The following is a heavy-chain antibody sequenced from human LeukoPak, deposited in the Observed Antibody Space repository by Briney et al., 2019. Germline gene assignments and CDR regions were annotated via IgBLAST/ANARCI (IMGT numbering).Heavy chain of an antibody. CDR1: GFSVSSYD. D-gene: IGHD2-21*01. Sequence: GGSLRLSCAASGFSVSSYDMTWVRQAPGKGLEWVSSIGDGGGSTYADSVKGRFTISRDSSKNTLYLQMNSLRAEDTAIYYCAKAIPYWYFDLWGRGTLVTVSS. V-gene: IGHV3-23*01. J-gene: IGHJ2*01. CDR3: AKAIPYWYFDL. CDR2: IGDGGGST.